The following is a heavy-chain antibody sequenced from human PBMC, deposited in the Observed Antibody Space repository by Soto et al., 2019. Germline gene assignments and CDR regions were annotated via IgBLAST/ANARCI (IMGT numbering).Heavy chain of an antibody. CDR3: ARWGTTGGFDL. CDR1: GFRFKSFV. J-gene: IGHJ4*02. D-gene: IGHD3-16*01. V-gene: IGHV3-30*19. Sequence: QVQLVESGGGVVQPGTSLRLSCAASGFRFKSFVMHWVRQAPGKGLEWVAFTSYDGNNKDYGDSVKGRFTVSRDNSQNTLHLQMDFLRPEDTALYYCARWGTTGGFDLWGQGTVVSASS. CDR2: TSYDGNNK.